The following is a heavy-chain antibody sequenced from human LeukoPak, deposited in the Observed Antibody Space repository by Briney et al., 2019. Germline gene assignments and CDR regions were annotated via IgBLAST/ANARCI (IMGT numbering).Heavy chain of an antibody. CDR2: INPNSGGT. V-gene: IGHV1-2*04. Sequence: ASVRVSCKASGYTFPSYFMHWVRQAPGQGLEWMGWINPNSGGTNYAQKFQGWVTMTRDTSISTAYMELSRLRSDDTAVYYCARPHTPGYYGMDVWGQGTTVTVSS. CDR3: ARPHTPGYYGMDV. CDR1: GYTFPSYF. D-gene: IGHD2-2*02. J-gene: IGHJ6*02.